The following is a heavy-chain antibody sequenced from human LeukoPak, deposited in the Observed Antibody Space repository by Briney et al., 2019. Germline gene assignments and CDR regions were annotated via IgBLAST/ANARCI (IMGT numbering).Heavy chain of an antibody. Sequence: SGGTLRLSCAASGFTFSSYGMSWVRQAPGEGLEWVSGISASDGSTYYADSVKGRFTISRDNAKNSLYLQMNSLRAEDTAVYYCAELGITMIGGVWGKGTTVTISS. CDR1: GFTFSSYG. D-gene: IGHD3-10*02. CDR2: ISASDGST. V-gene: IGHV3-23*01. J-gene: IGHJ6*04. CDR3: AELGITMIGGV.